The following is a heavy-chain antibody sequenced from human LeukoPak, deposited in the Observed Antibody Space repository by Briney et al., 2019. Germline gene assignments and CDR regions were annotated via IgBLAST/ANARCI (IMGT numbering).Heavy chain of an antibody. CDR1: GFIFSDYA. J-gene: IGHJ4*02. CDR3: ARLRYGDY. D-gene: IGHD2-21*02. CDR2: ISSDGDRT. V-gene: IGHV3-64D*06. Sequence: GGSLRLSCSASGFIFSDYAMRWVRQAPGKGLEYISGISSDGDRTYFTDSVKGRFTISRDNSKNMLYLQMSSLRAEDTAMYYCARLRYGDYWGQGTLVTVSS.